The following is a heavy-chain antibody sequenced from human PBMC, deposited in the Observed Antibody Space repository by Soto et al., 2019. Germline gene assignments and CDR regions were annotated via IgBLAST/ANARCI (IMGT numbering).Heavy chain of an antibody. CDR2: ISWISDFI. J-gene: IGHJ6*02. CDR1: GFTFDDHA. Sequence: EVQVVESGGGLVQPGRSLRLSCVGSGFTFDDHAMHWVRQAPGKGLEWVSGISWISDFIGYADSVKGRFTISRDNAKNPVHLQMNNLRAQDTALYFVVSSRTRGWGSVPGHTVGYYYAMDVLGQGTTVTVSS. D-gene: IGHD6-19*01. V-gene: IGHV3-9*01. CDR3: VSSRTRGWGSVPGHTVGYYYAMDV.